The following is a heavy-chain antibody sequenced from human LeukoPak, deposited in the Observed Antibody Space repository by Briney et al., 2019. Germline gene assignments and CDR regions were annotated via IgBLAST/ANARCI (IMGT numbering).Heavy chain of an antibody. Sequence: ASVKVSCKASGYTFTSYAMHWVRQAPGQRLEWMGWINAGNGNTKYSQKFQGRVTITRDTSASTAYMELSSLRSEDTAVYYCARGPAAAVDWFDPWGQGTLVTVSS. CDR1: GYTFTSYA. J-gene: IGHJ5*02. CDR3: ARGPAAAVDWFDP. CDR2: INAGNGNT. D-gene: IGHD6-13*01. V-gene: IGHV1-3*01.